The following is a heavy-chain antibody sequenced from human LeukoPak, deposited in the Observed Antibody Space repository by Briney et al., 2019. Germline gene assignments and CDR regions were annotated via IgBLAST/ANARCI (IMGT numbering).Heavy chain of an antibody. CDR2: ISSNGGST. CDR1: GFTFSSYA. CDR3: VGYSSGWASYFDY. Sequence: GGSLRLSCAASGFTFSSYAMSWVSQAPGKGLEYVSAISSNGGSTYYADSVKGRFTISRDNSKNTLYLQMSSLRAEDTAVYYCVGYSSGWASYFDYWGQGTLVTVSS. V-gene: IGHV3-64D*06. D-gene: IGHD6-19*01. J-gene: IGHJ4*02.